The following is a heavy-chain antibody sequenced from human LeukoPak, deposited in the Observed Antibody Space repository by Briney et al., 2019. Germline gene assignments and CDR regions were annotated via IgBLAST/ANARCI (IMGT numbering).Heavy chain of an antibody. CDR1: GFTFSIDG. CDR2: ISPDSNFI. J-gene: IGHJ5*02. D-gene: IGHD1-26*01. Sequence: GGSLTLSCAGSGFTFSIDGMNWVRQAPGKGLEWVSSISPDSNFIYQADSVKGRFTISRDNAKNSLYLQMEGLRVEDTAVYYCTNFQTVGVKPFEHWGQGTLVTVSS. V-gene: IGHV3-21*01. CDR3: TNFQTVGVKPFEH.